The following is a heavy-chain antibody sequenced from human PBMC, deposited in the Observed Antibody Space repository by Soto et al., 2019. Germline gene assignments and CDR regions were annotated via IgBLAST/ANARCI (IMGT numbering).Heavy chain of an antibody. CDR1: GGTFSSYA. D-gene: IGHD2-15*01. CDR2: IIPIFGTA. CDR3: ARDTDCSGGSCYPYDY. J-gene: IGHJ4*02. V-gene: IGHV1-69*12. Sequence: QVQLVQSGAEVKKPGSSVKVSCKASGGTFSSYAISWVRQAPGQGLEWMGGIIPIFGTANYAQKFQGRVTITADESTSTAYMELRILRSEDTAVYYCARDTDCSGGSCYPYDYWGQGTLVTVSS.